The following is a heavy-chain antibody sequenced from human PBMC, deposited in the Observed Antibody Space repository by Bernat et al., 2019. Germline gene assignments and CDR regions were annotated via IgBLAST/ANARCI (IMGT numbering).Heavy chain of an antibody. V-gene: IGHV3-30*18. CDR3: AKDGFGGSYYFPGY. D-gene: IGHD1-26*01. J-gene: IGHJ4*02. Sequence: QVQLVESGGGVVQRGRSLRLSCAASGFTFSSYGMHWVRQAPGKGLEWVAVISYDGSNKYYADSVKGRFTISRDNSKNTLYLQMNSLRAEDTAVYYCAKDGFGGSYYFPGYWGQGTLVTVSS. CDR1: GFTFSSYG. CDR2: ISYDGSNK.